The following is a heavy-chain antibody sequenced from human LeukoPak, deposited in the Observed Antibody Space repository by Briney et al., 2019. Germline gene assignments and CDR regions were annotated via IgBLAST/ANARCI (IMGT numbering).Heavy chain of an antibody. CDR1: GDSISNYY. CDR2: IYTSGST. D-gene: IGHD3-3*01. J-gene: IGHJ4*02. Sequence: SETLSLTCIVSGDSISNYYWSWIRQPAGKGLEWIGRIYTSGSTNYNPSLKSRVTISVDTSKNQFSLKLSSVTAADTAVYYCARVDFWSGLRWGQGTLVTVSS. V-gene: IGHV4-4*07. CDR3: ARVDFWSGLR.